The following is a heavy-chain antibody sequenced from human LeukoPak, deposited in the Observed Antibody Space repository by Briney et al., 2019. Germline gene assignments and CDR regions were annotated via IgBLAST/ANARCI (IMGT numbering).Heavy chain of an antibody. J-gene: IGHJ4*02. Sequence: PSETLPLTCSVTGASIQNYYWSWIRQPAGRGLEWIGRIYSFGMTDYNPSLTSRVTMSVDTSKNQFSLTLRSVTAADTAMYYCARDRAGDDSVVRLDYWGQGILVTVSS. D-gene: IGHD2-15*01. CDR1: GASIQNYY. CDR2: IYSFGMT. V-gene: IGHV4-4*07. CDR3: ARDRAGDDSVVRLDY.